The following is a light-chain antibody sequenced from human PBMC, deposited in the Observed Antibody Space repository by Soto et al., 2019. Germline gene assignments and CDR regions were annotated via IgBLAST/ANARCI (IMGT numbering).Light chain of an antibody. CDR2: GHT. CDR1: SSNIGAGYD. V-gene: IGLV1-40*01. Sequence: QSVLTQPPSVSGAPGQRVTISCTGSSSNIGAGYDVHWYQQLPGTAPKLLINGHTNGPSGVPERFSGSKSGTSASLAITGLQAEDEADYYCAAWDDSLSGLVFGGGTKLTVL. CDR3: AAWDDSLSGLV. J-gene: IGLJ2*01.